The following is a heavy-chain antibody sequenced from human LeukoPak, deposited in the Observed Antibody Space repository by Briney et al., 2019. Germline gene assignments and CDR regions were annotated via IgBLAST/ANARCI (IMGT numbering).Heavy chain of an antibody. CDR2: FDPEDGET. Sequence: ASVKVSCKVSGYTLTELSMHWVRQAPGKGLEWMGGFDPEDGETIYAQKFQGRVTMTVDTSTDTAYMELSSLRSEDTAVYYCAKIHYYDSSGYSLAFGYWGQGTLVTVSS. CDR1: GYTLTELS. V-gene: IGHV1-24*01. D-gene: IGHD3-22*01. J-gene: IGHJ4*02. CDR3: AKIHYYDSSGYSLAFGY.